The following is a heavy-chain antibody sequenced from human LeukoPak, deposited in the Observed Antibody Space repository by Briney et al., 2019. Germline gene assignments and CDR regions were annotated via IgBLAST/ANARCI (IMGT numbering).Heavy chain of an antibody. CDR2: IRDSGSST. Sequence: GGSLRLSCAASGFTFSSYAMSWVRKAPGKGLEWVSAIRDSGSSTHYADSVKGRFTTSRDNSKDTLFLQMNSLRAEDTAIYYCAKYGPQDSGSSHFDYWGQGALVTVSS. CDR3: AKYGPQDSGSSHFDY. V-gene: IGHV3-23*01. D-gene: IGHD1-26*01. J-gene: IGHJ4*02. CDR1: GFTFSSYA.